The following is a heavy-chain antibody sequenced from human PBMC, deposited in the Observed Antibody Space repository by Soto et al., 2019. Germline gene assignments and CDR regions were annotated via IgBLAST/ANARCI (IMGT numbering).Heavy chain of an antibody. CDR3: ARHGNGSGSPRYYYYMDV. Sequence: GESLKISCKGSGYSFTSYWIGWVRQMPGKGLEWMGIIYPGDSDTRYSPSFQGRVTISADKSISTAYLQWSSLKASDTAMYYCARHGNGSGSPRYYYYMDVWGKGTTVTVSS. D-gene: IGHD3-10*01. J-gene: IGHJ6*03. V-gene: IGHV5-51*01. CDR1: GYSFTSYW. CDR2: IYPGDSDT.